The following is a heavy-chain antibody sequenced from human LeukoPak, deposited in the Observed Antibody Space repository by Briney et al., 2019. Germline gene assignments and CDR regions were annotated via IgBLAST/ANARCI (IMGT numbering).Heavy chain of an antibody. D-gene: IGHD3-10*01. CDR3: ARDSQRRFIDY. Sequence: GRSLRLSCAASGFNFRSYGMNWVRQAPGKGLEWVAVIWYDGSQKYYADSVRGRFTISRDNSKNTLSLQLNSLTAEDAAVYYFARDSQRRFIDYWGQGTLVTVSS. CDR1: GFNFRSYG. V-gene: IGHV3-33*01. J-gene: IGHJ4*02. CDR2: IWYDGSQK.